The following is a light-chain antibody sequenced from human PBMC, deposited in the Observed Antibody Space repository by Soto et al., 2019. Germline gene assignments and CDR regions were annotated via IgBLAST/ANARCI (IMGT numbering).Light chain of an antibody. CDR2: WES. Sequence: DIVMTQSPDSLAVSLGERATFNCKSSQSVFSSSNYRNYLAWYQQKPRQSPKLLIYWESTRESGVPDRFSGSGAGTDFTLTISNRQAEDGAGYYFQQYYSSPPTFGQGTKVEIK. CDR3: QQYYSSPPT. J-gene: IGKJ1*01. V-gene: IGKV4-1*01. CDR1: QSVFSSSNYRNY.